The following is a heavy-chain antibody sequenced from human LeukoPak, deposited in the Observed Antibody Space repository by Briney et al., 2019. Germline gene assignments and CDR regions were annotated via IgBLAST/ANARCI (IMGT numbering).Heavy chain of an antibody. CDR2: ISAYNGNI. CDR3: ASGTTAPYYFDY. J-gene: IGHJ4*02. CDR1: GYTFTSYG. Sequence: ASVKVSCKASGYTFTSYGISWVRQAPGQGLEWMGWISAYNGNINYAQKLQGRVTMTTDTSTSTAYMELRSLRSDDTAVYYCASGTTAPYYFDYWGQGTLVTVSS. D-gene: IGHD1-1*01. V-gene: IGHV1-18*01.